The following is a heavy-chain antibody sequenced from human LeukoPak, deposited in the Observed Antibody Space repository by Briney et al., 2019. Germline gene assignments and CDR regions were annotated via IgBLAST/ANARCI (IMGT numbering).Heavy chain of an antibody. CDR2: ISGSGGST. CDR1: GFTFSSYG. J-gene: IGHJ4*02. D-gene: IGHD3-10*01. CDR3: AREETPMVHDY. Sequence: GGTLRLSCAASGFTFSSYGMSWVRQAPGKGLEWVSAISGSGGSTYYADSVKGRFTISRDNSKNTLYLQMNSLRAEDTAVYYCAREETPMVHDYWGQGTLVTVSS. V-gene: IGHV3-23*01.